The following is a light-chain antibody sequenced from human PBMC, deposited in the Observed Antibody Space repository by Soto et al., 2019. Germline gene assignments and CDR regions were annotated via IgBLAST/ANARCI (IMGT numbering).Light chain of an antibody. CDR2: GDT. V-gene: IGLV1-40*01. CDR3: QSYDSSLSSVV. CDR1: SSNIGAGYD. J-gene: IGLJ2*01. Sequence: QPVLTQPPSVSGAPGQRVTISCTGSSSNIGAGYDVHFYQQLPGTAPKLLIYGDTNRPSGVPDRFSGSKSGTSASLAITGLQAEDEAEYYCQSYDSSLSSVVFGGGTKLTVL.